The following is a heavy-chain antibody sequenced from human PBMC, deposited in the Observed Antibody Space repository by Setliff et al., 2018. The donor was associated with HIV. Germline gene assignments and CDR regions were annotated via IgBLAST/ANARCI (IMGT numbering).Heavy chain of an antibody. J-gene: IGHJ4*02. CDR2: IYYSGST. V-gene: IGHV4-59*08. CDR3: ARGLLDY. D-gene: IGHD5-18*01. CDR1: GGSISSHF. Sequence: SETLSLTCTVSGGSISSHFWSWIRQPPGKGLEWIGSIYYSGSTNYNPSLKSRVTISVVTSKNQFSLKLSSVTAADTAVYYCARGLLDYWGQGTLVTVSS.